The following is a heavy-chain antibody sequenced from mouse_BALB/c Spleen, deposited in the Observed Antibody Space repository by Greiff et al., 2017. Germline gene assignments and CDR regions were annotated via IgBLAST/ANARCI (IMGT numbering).Heavy chain of an antibody. CDR2: ISDGGSYT. CDR1: GFTFSDYY. J-gene: IGHJ3*01. D-gene: IGHD2-1*01. Sequence: EVKVVESGGGLVKPGGSLKLSCAASGFTFSDYYMYWVRQTPEKRLEWVATISDGGSYTYYPDSVKGRFTISRDNAKNNLYLQMSSLKSEDTAMYYCARAPYGNSFAYWGQGTLVTVSA. CDR3: ARAPYGNSFAY. V-gene: IGHV5-4*02.